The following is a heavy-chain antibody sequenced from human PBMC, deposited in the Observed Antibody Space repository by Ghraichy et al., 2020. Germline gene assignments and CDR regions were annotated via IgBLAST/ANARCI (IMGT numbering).Heavy chain of an antibody. Sequence: GGSLRLSCAASGFTFSSYAMSWVRQAPGKGLEWVSAISGSGGSTYYADSVKGRFTISRDNSKNTLYLQMNSLRAEDTAVYYCAKRTWGNWNYLGWYFDLWGRGTLVTVSS. V-gene: IGHV3-23*01. D-gene: IGHD1-7*01. CDR3: AKRTWGNWNYLGWYFDL. J-gene: IGHJ2*01. CDR2: ISGSGGST. CDR1: GFTFSSYA.